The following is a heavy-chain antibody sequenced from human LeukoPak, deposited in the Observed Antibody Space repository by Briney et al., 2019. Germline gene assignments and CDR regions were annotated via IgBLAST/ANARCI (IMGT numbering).Heavy chain of an antibody. CDR3: ASAYCSGGSCYYFFDY. V-gene: IGHV3-21*01. J-gene: IGHJ4*02. D-gene: IGHD2-15*01. CDR2: ISSSSSSI. Sequence: GGSLRLSCATSGFTFSSYSMNWVRQAPGKGLEWVSYISSSSSSIYYSNSVKGRSIISRDNAKNSLYLQMNSLRAEDTAVYYCASAYCSGGSCYYFFDYWGQGTLVTVSS. CDR1: GFTFSSYS.